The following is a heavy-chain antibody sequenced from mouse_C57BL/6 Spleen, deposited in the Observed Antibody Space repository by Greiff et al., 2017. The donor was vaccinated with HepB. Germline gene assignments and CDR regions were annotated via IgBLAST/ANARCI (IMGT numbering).Heavy chain of an antibody. CDR3: TRFYYYGSSYLYYFDY. CDR2: IDPETGGT. J-gene: IGHJ2*01. V-gene: IGHV1-15*01. D-gene: IGHD1-1*01. CDR1: GYTFTDYE. Sequence: QVQLQQSGAELVRPGASVTLSCKASGYTFTDYEMHWVKQTPVHGLEWIGAIDPETGGTAYNQKFKGKAILTADKSSSTAYMELRSLTSEDSAVYYCTRFYYYGSSYLYYFDYGGQGTTLTVSS.